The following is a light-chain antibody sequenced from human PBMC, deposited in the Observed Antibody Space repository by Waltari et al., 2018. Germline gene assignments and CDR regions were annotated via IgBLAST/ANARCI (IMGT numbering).Light chain of an antibody. CDR3: QQYNSYLRT. CDR1: QTISSW. V-gene: IGKV1-5*01. CDR2: DAS. Sequence: DIQMTQSPSTLSASVGDRVTITCRASQTISSWLAWYQQKPGKAPNLLIYDASSLESGVPSRFSGSGSGTEFTLTINSLQPDDFAIYYCQQYNSYLRTFGGGTKVEIK. J-gene: IGKJ4*01.